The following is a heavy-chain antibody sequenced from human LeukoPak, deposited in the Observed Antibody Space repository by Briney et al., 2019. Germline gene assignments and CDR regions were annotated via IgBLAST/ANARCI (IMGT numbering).Heavy chain of an antibody. Sequence: GGSLRLSCAASGFAFNLYAMHWVRQAPGKGLEWVALMSNDGSNKYYTDSVKGRFSISRDNSKNTLYVQINNLRPEDTAVYYCARGDHYYDSSAFLDYWGQGTLVTVSS. D-gene: IGHD3-22*01. J-gene: IGHJ4*02. CDR2: MSNDGSNK. CDR1: GFAFNLYA. CDR3: ARGDHYYDSSAFLDY. V-gene: IGHV3-30*04.